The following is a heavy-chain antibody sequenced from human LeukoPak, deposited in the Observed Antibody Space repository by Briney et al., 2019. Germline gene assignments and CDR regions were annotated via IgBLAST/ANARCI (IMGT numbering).Heavy chain of an antibody. D-gene: IGHD3-10*01. CDR1: GGIFSSYA. J-gene: IGHJ4*02. CDR2: IIPIFGAT. V-gene: IGHV1-69*05. CDR3: ARGRAEAELDY. Sequence: ASVKVSCKASGGIFSSYAISWVRQAPGQGLEWMGGIIPIFGATNYAQKFQGRVTMTRNTSISTAYMELSSLRSEDTAVYYCARGRAEAELDYWGQGTLVTVSS.